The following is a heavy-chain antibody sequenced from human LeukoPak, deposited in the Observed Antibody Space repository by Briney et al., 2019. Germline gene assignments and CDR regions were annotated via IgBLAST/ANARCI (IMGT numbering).Heavy chain of an antibody. Sequence: PGGSLRLSCAASGFTFSSYGMHWVRQAPGMGLEWVAVISYDGSNKYYADSVKGRFTISRDNSKNTLYLQMNSLRAEDTAVYYCAKDGAVVRGSYYYYGMDVWGQGTTVTVSS. J-gene: IGHJ6*02. V-gene: IGHV3-30*18. CDR1: GFTFSSYG. D-gene: IGHD3-10*01. CDR2: ISYDGSNK. CDR3: AKDGAVVRGSYYYYGMDV.